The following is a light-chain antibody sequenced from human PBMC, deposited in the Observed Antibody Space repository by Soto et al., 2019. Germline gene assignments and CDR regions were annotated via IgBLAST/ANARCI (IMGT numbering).Light chain of an antibody. J-gene: IGKJ1*01. CDR2: GSS. V-gene: IGKV3-15*01. CDR1: QSVNSN. CDR3: HQYNDWPPWT. Sequence: EIVMTQSQATLSVSPGDRAPLSCRASQSVNSNLVWYQQKPGQAPRLLIYGSSTRATGIPARFSGSGSGTEFTLTISSLQSEDFAVYYCHQYNDWPPWTFGQGTKVDIK.